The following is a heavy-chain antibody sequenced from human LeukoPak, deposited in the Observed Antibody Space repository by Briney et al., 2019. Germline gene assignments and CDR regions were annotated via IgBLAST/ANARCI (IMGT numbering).Heavy chain of an antibody. D-gene: IGHD6-6*01. CDR2: INHSGST. J-gene: IGHJ4*02. CDR3: ARGRGAAPVGY. V-gene: IGHV4-34*01. CDR1: GGSFSGYY. Sequence: PSETLSLTCAVYGGSFSGYYWSWIRQPPGKGLEWIGEINHSGSTNYNPSLKSRVTISVDPSKNQFSLKLSSVTAPDTAVYYCARGRGAAPVGYWGQGTLVTVSS.